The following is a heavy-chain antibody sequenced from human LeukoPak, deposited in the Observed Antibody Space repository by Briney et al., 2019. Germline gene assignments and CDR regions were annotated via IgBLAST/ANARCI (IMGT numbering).Heavy chain of an antibody. CDR3: ARRGPYCGGDCYPHGGYYYGMDV. CDR2: IKQDGSEK. D-gene: IGHD2-21*02. V-gene: IGHV3-7*05. Sequence: GGSLRLSCAASGFTFSSYWMSWVRQAPGKGLEWVANIKQDGSEKYYVDSVKGRFTISRDNAKNSLYLQMSSLRSEDTAVYYCARRGPYCGGDCYPHGGYYYGMDVWGQGTTVTVSS. CDR1: GFTFSSYW. J-gene: IGHJ6*02.